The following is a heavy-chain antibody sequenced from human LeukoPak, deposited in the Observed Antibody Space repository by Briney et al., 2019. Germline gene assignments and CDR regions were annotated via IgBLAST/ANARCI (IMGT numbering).Heavy chain of an antibody. D-gene: IGHD3-22*01. V-gene: IGHV4-4*07. CDR2: IYTSGST. J-gene: IGHJ4*02. CDR3: ARGYYDSSGLPSDY. Sequence: SETLSLTCTVSGGSISSYYWSWIRQPAGKGLEWIGRIYTSGSTNYNPSLKSRVTMSVDTYKHQFSLKPSSVTPAATPVHYCARGYYDSSGLPSDYWGQGTLVTVSS. CDR1: GGSISSYY.